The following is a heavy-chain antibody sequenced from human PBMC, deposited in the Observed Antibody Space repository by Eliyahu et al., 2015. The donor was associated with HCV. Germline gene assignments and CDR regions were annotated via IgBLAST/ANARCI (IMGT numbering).Heavy chain of an antibody. D-gene: IGHD6-13*01. CDR2: ISSSSSYI. V-gene: IGHV3-21*01. Sequence: EVQLVESGGGLVKPGGSLRLSCAASGFPFSSYIXXWVRQAPGKGLEWVPSISSSSSYIYYADSVKGRFTISRDNAKNSLYLQMNSLRAEDTAVYYCARDRSSSSWPDDDYWGQGTLVTVSS. J-gene: IGHJ4*02. CDR3: ARDRSSSSWPDDDY. CDR1: GFPFSSYI.